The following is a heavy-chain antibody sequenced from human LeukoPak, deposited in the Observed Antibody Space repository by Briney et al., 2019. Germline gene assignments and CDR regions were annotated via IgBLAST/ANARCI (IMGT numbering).Heavy chain of an antibody. CDR1: GYSFTNSW. Sequence: GESLKISCKGSGYSFTNSWIGWARQMPGKGLEWMGIIYPGDSDTRYSPAFQGQVTISVDKSISTAYLQWSSLKASDTAIYYCASARGIGVAGGTYYFDYWGQGTLVTVSS. CDR3: ASARGIGVAGGTYYFDY. J-gene: IGHJ4*02. V-gene: IGHV5-51*01. CDR2: IYPGDSDT. D-gene: IGHD6-19*01.